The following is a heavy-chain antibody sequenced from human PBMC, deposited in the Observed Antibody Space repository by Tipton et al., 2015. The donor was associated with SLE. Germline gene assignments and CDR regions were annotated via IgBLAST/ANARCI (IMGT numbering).Heavy chain of an antibody. D-gene: IGHD6-6*01. J-gene: IGHJ4*02. CDR2: IRYDGSNK. V-gene: IGHV3-30*02. CDR1: GFTFSSYG. Sequence: SLRLSCAASGFTFSSYGMHWVRQAPGKGLEWVAFIRYDGSNKYYADSVKGRFTISRDNSKNTLYLQMNSLRAEDTAVYYCASRFELALDYWGQGTLVTVSS. CDR3: ASRFELALDY.